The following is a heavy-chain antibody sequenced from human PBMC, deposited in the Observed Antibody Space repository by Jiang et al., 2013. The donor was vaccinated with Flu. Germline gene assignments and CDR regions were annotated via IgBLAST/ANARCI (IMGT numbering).Heavy chain of an antibody. D-gene: IGHD3-22*01. Sequence: QSGSELKKPGASVKVSCKASGYTFTSYAMNWVRQAPGQGLEWMGWINTNTGNPTYAQGFTGRFVFSLDTSVSTAYLQISSLKAEDTAVYYCARDPPYYYDSSGYLLGPWGQGTLVTVSS. CDR1: GYTFTSYA. V-gene: IGHV7-4-1*02. CDR2: INTNTGNP. J-gene: IGHJ5*02. CDR3: ARDPPYYYDSSGYLLGP.